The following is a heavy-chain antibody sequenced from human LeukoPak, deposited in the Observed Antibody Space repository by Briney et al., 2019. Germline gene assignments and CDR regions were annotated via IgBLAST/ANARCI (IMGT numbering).Heavy chain of an antibody. J-gene: IGHJ4*02. D-gene: IGHD1-26*01. CDR1: GGSISSYY. CDR3: ARHGGTLDYFDY. V-gene: IGHV4-59*08. CDR2: ISYGGAT. Sequence: SETLSLTCTVSGGSISSYYWSWIRQPPGKGLEWIGYISYGGATSYNPSLKRRVTISVDSPKNRFSLRLSSSTAADTALYYCARHGGTLDYFDYWSPGSLVTVSS.